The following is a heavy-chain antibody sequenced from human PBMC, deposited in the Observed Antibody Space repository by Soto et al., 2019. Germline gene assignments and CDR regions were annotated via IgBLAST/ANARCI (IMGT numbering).Heavy chain of an antibody. CDR2: ISGSGDST. CDR1: GFTFSSYA. CDR3: AKRADGSDFDY. D-gene: IGHD3-10*01. V-gene: IGHV3-23*01. J-gene: IGHJ4*02. Sequence: EVQLLESGGGLVQPGGSLRLSCAASGFTFSSYAMNWVRQAPGKGLEWVSVISGSGDSTYYADSVKGRFTISRDNSKNTLYLQMNSLRAGDTAVYYCAKRADGSDFDYWGQGTLVTVSS.